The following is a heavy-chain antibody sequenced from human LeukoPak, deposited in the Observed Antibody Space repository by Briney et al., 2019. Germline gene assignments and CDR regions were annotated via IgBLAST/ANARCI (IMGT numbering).Heavy chain of an antibody. D-gene: IGHD4-11*01. Sequence: GESLRLPCAVSGFSVSGNYMSWVRQAPGKGLEWVSIINTDYSSYYAESVKGRFTTSRDNSKNSVSLEMNSLRAEDTAVYYCARDSIMLTSAGYFDLWGRGTLVTVSS. CDR2: INTDYSS. J-gene: IGHJ2*01. CDR3: ARDSIMLTSAGYFDL. V-gene: IGHV3-53*01. CDR1: GFSVSGNY.